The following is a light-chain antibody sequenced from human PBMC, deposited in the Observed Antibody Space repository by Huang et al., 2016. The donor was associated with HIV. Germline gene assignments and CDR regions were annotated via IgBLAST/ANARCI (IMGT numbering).Light chain of an antibody. CDR3: MQGTHWPPT. CDR2: KVS. Sequence: DIVMTQSPLSLPVTLGQPASISCTSTQSLVHSDGDTYLNWFHQRPGQSPRRLIYKVSNRDSGGPDRFSGSGSDTDFTLKINRVEAEDVGVYYCMQGTHWPPTFGGGTKVVIK. J-gene: IGKJ4*01. CDR1: QSLVHSDGDTY. V-gene: IGKV2-30*02.